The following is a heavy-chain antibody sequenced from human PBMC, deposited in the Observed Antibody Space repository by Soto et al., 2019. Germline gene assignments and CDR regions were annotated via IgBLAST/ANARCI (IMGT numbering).Heavy chain of an antibody. Sequence: GSLRLSCAASGFIFSSYAMSWVRQAPGKGLEWVSAISGSGGSTYYADSVKGRFTISRDNSKNTLYLQMNSLRAEDTAVYYCAPDSRIWQQLVGGQGTLVTVSS. CDR1: GFIFSSYA. CDR3: APDSRIWQQLV. V-gene: IGHV3-23*01. D-gene: IGHD6-13*01. CDR2: ISGSGGST. J-gene: IGHJ4*02.